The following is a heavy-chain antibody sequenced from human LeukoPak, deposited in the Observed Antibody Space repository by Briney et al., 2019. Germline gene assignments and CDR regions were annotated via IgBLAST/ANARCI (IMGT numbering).Heavy chain of an antibody. D-gene: IGHD5-12*01. Sequence: GGSLRLSCAASGFTFSSYGMHWVRQAPGKGLEWVAVISYDGSNKYYADSVKGRFTISRDNSKNTLYLQMNSLRAEDTAVYYCAKAHGGSGYDSYFDYWGQGTLVTVSS. V-gene: IGHV3-30*18. CDR1: GFTFSSYG. CDR2: ISYDGSNK. J-gene: IGHJ4*02. CDR3: AKAHGGSGYDSYFDY.